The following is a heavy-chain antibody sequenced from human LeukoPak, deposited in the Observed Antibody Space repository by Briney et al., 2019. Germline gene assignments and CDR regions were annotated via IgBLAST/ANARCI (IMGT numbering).Heavy chain of an antibody. J-gene: IGHJ4*02. CDR3: ARDRLQFRVSFDY. D-gene: IGHD5-24*01. CDR1: GYSISSGYY. Sequence: SETLSLTCAVSGYSISSGYYWGWIRQPPGKGLEWIGSIYHSGSTYYNPSLKSRVTISVDTSKNQFSLKLSSVTAADTAVYCCARDRLQFRVSFDYWGQGTLVTVSS. V-gene: IGHV4-38-2*02. CDR2: IYHSGST.